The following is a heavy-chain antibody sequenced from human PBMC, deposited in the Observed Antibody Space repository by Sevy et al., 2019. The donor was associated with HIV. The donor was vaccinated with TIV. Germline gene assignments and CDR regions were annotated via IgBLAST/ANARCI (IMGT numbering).Heavy chain of an antibody. CDR1: GRTFRNYA. CDR2: IIPMFGTA. J-gene: IGHJ4*02. Sequence: ASVKVSCKASGRTFRNYALSWVRQAPGQGLEWMGGIIPMFGTANYVQTFQGRVTITADESTNTAYMELSSLGSEDTAVYYCARSISWYASFDYWGQGTLVTVSS. CDR3: ARSISWYASFDY. D-gene: IGHD6-13*01. V-gene: IGHV1-69*13.